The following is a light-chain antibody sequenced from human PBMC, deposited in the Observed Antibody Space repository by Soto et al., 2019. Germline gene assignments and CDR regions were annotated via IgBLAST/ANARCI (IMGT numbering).Light chain of an antibody. CDR1: QSVSSN. V-gene: IGKV3-20*01. CDR3: QQYGSSPLT. CDR2: GAS. J-gene: IGKJ4*01. Sequence: IVLTQSPANLSVSPGERATLSCRASQSVSSNLAWYQQKPGQAPRLLIYGASSRATGIPDRFSGSGSGTDFTLTISRLEPEDFAVYYCQQYGSSPLTFGGGTKVDIK.